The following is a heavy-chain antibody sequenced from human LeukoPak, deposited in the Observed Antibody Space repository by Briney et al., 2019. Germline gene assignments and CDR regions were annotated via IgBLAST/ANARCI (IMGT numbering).Heavy chain of an antibody. V-gene: IGHV5-51*01. Sequence: KGGESLKISCKGSGYSFTSDWIAWVRQMPGKGLEWMGSMYLGDSDIRYSPSFQGQVTISADKSISTAYLQWSSLKASDTAMYYCARPGRVVGATKGAFDIWGQGTMVTVSS. CDR1: GYSFTSDW. D-gene: IGHD1-26*01. J-gene: IGHJ3*02. CDR2: MYLGDSDI. CDR3: ARPGRVVGATKGAFDI.